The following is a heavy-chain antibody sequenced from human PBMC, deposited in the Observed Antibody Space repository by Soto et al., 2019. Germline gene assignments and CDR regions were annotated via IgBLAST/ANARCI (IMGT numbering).Heavy chain of an antibody. J-gene: IGHJ4*01. CDR3: ARGEQYSGRIFDY. Sequence: SQTLSLTCAITGDIVSSNSAGWSWVRQSPSRGLEWLGRTYYRSKWYYEYAVSVRGRITINPDTSKNQYSLQLDSVTPEDTAVYFCARGEQYSGRIFDYWGKGTLVTVSS. V-gene: IGHV6-1*01. CDR1: GDIVSSNSAG. CDR2: TYYRSKWYY. D-gene: IGHD1-26*01.